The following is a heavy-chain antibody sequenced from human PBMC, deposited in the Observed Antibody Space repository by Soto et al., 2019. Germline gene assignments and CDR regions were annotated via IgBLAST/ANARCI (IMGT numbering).Heavy chain of an antibody. V-gene: IGHV1-18*01. J-gene: IGHJ4*02. D-gene: IGHD1-1*01. CDR1: GYTFTSYG. CDR3: ARGRYGDY. Sequence: QVHLVQSGAEVKKPGASVKVSCKASGYTFTSYGITWVRQATGQGLEWMGWISAHNGNTDYAQKLQGSVIVTRYPSTSTAYMELRCLISDDTAVYYCARGRYGDYWGQGALVTVSS. CDR2: ISAHNGNT.